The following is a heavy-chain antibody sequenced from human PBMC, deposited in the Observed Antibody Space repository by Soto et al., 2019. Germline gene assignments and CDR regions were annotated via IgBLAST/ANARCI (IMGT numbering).Heavy chain of an antibody. CDR2: IYYRGST. CDR1: GGSISSGGYY. V-gene: IGHV4-31*03. Sequence: TSETLSLTCTVSGGSISSGGYYWSWIRQHPGKGLEWIGYIYYRGSTYYNPSLKSRVTISVDTSKNQFSLKLSSVTAADTAVYYCARVTPPGSSDAFDSWGQGTMVTVSS. CDR3: ARVTPPGSSDAFDS. J-gene: IGHJ3*02. D-gene: IGHD3-16*01.